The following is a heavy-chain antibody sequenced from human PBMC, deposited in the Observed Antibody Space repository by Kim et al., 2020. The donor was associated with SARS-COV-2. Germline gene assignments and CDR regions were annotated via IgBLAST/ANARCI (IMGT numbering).Heavy chain of an antibody. CDR2: ISGSGGST. J-gene: IGHJ6*02. Sequence: GGSLRLSCAASGFTFSSYAMSWVRQAPGKGLEWVSAISGSGGSTYYADSVKGRFTISRDNSKNTLYLQMNSLRAEDTAVYYCAWLGIVGKKTTREDYYYYYGMDVWGQGTTVTVSS. V-gene: IGHV3-23*01. CDR1: GFTFSSYA. CDR3: AWLGIVGKKTTREDYYYYYGMDV. D-gene: IGHD2-2*03.